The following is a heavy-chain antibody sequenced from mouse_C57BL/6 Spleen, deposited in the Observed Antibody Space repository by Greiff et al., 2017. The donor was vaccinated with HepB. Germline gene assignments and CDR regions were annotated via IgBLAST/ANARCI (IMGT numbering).Heavy chain of an antibody. CDR1: GYAFSSSW. Sequence: QVQLKESGPELVKPGASVKISCKASGYAFSSSWMNWVKQRPGKGLEWIGRIYPGDGATNYNGKFKGKATLTADKSSSTAYMQLSSLTSEDSAVYFGAFESYYGNYVPRFDYWGQGTTLTVSS. V-gene: IGHV1-82*01. D-gene: IGHD2-1*01. J-gene: IGHJ2*01. CDR3: AFESYYGNYVPRFDY. CDR2: IYPGDGAT.